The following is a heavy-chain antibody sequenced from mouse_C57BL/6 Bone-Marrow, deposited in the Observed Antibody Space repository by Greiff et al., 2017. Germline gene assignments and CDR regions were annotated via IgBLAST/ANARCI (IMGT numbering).Heavy chain of an antibody. CDR3: ARRLRQLRQYYFDY. CDR2: IHPNSGST. J-gene: IGHJ2*01. D-gene: IGHD3-2*02. V-gene: IGHV1-64*01. CDR1: GYTFTSYW. Sequence: QVQLQQPGAELVKPGASVKLSCKASGYTFTSYWMHWVKQRPGQGLEWIGMIHPNSGSTHYNEKFKSKATLTVDKSSSTAYMQLSSLTSEDSAVYYCARRLRQLRQYYFDYWGQGTTLTVSS.